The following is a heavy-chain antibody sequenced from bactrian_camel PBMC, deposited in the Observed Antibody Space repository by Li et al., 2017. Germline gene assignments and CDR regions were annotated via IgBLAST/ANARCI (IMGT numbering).Heavy chain of an antibody. D-gene: IGHD2*01. J-gene: IGHJ6*01. CDR3: ATVSFFCHTLSDADFGY. Sequence: VQLVESGGGSVRAGGSLRLSCAASGDSDRTNCVGWFRQAPGREREGVAVTDSDGRSSYADSVKGRFTISQDNAKNTLYLQMNSLKPEDTAMYYCATVSFFCHTLSDADFGYWGQGTQVTVS. V-gene: IGHV3S53*01. CDR1: GDSDRTNC. CDR2: TDSDGRS.